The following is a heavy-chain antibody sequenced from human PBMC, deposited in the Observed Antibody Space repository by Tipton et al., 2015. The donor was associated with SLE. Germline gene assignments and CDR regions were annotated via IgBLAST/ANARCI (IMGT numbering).Heavy chain of an antibody. D-gene: IGHD7-27*01. CDR1: GYSISSGYY. Sequence: TLSLTCIVSGYSISSGYYWAWIRQPPGKGLEWIGEIGHGGRTNYNPSLQSRVIISLDTSKNHFSLNLTSVTAADTAVYYCARAGVDWGQGTLVTVSS. CDR3: ARAGVD. CDR2: IGHGGRT. J-gene: IGHJ4*02. V-gene: IGHV4-38-2*02.